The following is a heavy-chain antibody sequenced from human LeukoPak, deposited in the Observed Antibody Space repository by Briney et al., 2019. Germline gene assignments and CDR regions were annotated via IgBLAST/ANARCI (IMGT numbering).Heavy chain of an antibody. Sequence: ASVKVSCKASGYTFTGYYMHWVRLAPGQGLEWMGWISAYNGNTDYAQKLQGRVTMTTDTSTSTAYMELRSLRSDDTAVYYCARVTQTDYDFDYWGQGTLVTVSS. CDR1: GYTFTGYY. V-gene: IGHV1-18*04. J-gene: IGHJ4*02. D-gene: IGHD4-17*01. CDR2: ISAYNGNT. CDR3: ARVTQTDYDFDY.